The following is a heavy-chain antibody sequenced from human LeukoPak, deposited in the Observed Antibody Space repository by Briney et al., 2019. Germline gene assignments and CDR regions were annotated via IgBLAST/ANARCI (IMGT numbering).Heavy chain of an antibody. CDR2: IIPILGIA. V-gene: IGHV1-69*04. J-gene: IGHJ4*02. Sequence: SVKVSCKASGGTFSSYAISWVRQAPGQGLEWMGRIIPILGIANYAQKFQGRVTITADKSTSTAYMELSSLRSEDTAVYYCARGENYGDSSFYYWGQGTLVTVSS. D-gene: IGHD4-17*01. CDR3: ARGENYGDSSFYY. CDR1: GGTFSSYA.